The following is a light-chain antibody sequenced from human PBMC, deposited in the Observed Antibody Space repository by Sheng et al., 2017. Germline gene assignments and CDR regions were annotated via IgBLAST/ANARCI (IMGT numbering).Light chain of an antibody. CDR2: WAS. CDR1: QSIFFTSNNRTY. CDR3: HQYYTTPWT. J-gene: IGKJ1*01. Sequence: DIVMSQSPVSLAVSLGEMATINCKSSQSIFFTSNNRTYLSWYQQKAGQPPKLLISWASARESGVPDRFSASASGTDFTFTISGLQTEDTAVYFCHQYYTTPWTFGPGTRVEL. V-gene: IGKV4-1*01.